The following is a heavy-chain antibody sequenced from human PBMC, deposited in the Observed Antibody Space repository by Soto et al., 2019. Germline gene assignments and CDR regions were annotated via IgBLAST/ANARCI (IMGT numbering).Heavy chain of an antibody. CDR1: GYTFTSYY. V-gene: IGHV1-46*01. J-gene: IGHJ3*02. D-gene: IGHD3-22*01. CDR2: INPSGGST. Sequence: ASVKVSCKASGYTFTSYYMHWVRQAPGQGLEWMGIINPSGGSTSYAQKFQGRVTMTRDTSTSTVYMELCSLRSEDTAVYYCARESATYYYDSSGPRSDAFDIWGQGTMVTVSS. CDR3: ARESATYYYDSSGPRSDAFDI.